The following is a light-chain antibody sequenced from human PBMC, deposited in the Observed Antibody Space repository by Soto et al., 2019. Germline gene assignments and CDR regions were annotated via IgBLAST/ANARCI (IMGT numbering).Light chain of an antibody. CDR2: DAS. CDR1: QSVSSY. V-gene: IGKV3-11*01. CDR3: QHRSNWPLT. Sequence: VVLTQSPATLSLSPGERATLSCRASQSVSSYLAWYQDKPGQAPRLLIYDASNRATGIPARFSGSGSGTDFTLTISSLEPEDFAVYYCQHRSNWPLTFGGGTKVEIK. J-gene: IGKJ4*01.